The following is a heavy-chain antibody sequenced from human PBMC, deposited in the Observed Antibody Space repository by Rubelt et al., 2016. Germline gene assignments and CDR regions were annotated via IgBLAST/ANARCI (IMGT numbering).Heavy chain of an antibody. CDR1: GYTFTSYD. Sequence: QVQLVQSGAEVKKPGASVKVSCKASGYTFTSYDINWVRQATGQGLEWMGWMNPNSGNTGYARKFPGRVTMTRNTSISTAYMERSSLRSEDTAVYYCARGRAVKLADSGGNDYWGQGTLVTVSS. CDR2: MNPNSGNT. CDR3: ARGRAVKLADSGGNDY. J-gene: IGHJ4*02. V-gene: IGHV1-8*01. D-gene: IGHD4-23*01.